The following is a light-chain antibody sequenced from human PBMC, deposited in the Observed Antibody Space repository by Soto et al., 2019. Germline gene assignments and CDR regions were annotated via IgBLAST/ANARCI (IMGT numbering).Light chain of an antibody. CDR1: TGAVTNGHY. CDR3: LLSYSGALPV. V-gene: IGLV7-46*01. CDR2: DTS. Sequence: QTVVTQEPSLTVSPGGTVTLTCGSSTGAVTNGHYPYWFQQKPGQAPRTLIYDTSNKHSWTPARFSGSLLGGKAALTLSGAQPEDEAEYYCLLSYSGALPVFGTGTKLTVL. J-gene: IGLJ1*01.